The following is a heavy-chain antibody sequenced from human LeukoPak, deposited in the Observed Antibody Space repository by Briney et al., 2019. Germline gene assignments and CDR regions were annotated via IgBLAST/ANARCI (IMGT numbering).Heavy chain of an antibody. J-gene: IGHJ5*02. Sequence: SETLSLTCIVSGGSITSYYWSWIRQPPGKGLEWIGYIYYSGSTNYNPPLKSRVTISVDTSKNQFSLKLSSVTAADTAVYYCARGRLRFLGFDPWGQGTLVTVSS. CDR3: ARGRLRFLGFDP. CDR2: IYYSGST. CDR1: GGSITSYY. V-gene: IGHV4-59*12. D-gene: IGHD3-3*01.